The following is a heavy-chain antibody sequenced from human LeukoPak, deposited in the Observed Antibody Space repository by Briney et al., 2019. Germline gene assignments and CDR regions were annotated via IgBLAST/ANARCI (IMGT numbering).Heavy chain of an antibody. V-gene: IGHV3-21*01. J-gene: IGHJ4*02. CDR3: ATTYGSGSYYRTHYFDY. CDR2: ISSSSSYI. D-gene: IGHD3-10*01. CDR1: GFTFSTYS. Sequence: GGSLRLSCAASGFTFSTYSMNWVRQAPGKGLEWVSSISSSSSYIYYADSVKGRFTISRDNAKNSLYLQMNSLRAEDTAVYYCATTYGSGSYYRTHYFDYWGQGTLVTVSS.